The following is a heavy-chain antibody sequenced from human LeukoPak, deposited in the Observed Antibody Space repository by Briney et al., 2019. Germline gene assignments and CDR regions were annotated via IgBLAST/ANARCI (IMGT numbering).Heavy chain of an antibody. V-gene: IGHV1-2*02. Sequence: ASVKVSCKASGYTFTGYYMHWVRQAPGQGLEWMGWINPNSGGTNYAQKFQGRVTMTRDTSISTAYMELSRLRSDDTAVYYCARDEGAYSDYVWGSYRPPGKYKGMDVWGQGTTVTVSS. J-gene: IGHJ6*02. D-gene: IGHD3-16*02. CDR1: GYTFTGYY. CDR3: ARDEGAYSDYVWGSYRPPGKYKGMDV. CDR2: INPNSGGT.